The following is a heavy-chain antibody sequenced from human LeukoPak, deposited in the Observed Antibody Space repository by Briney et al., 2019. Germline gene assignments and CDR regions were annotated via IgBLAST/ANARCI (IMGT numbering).Heavy chain of an antibody. D-gene: IGHD3-9*01. J-gene: IGHJ4*02. V-gene: IGHV3-23*01. Sequence: GGTLRLSCAASGFTFSSYAMSWVRQVPGTGLEWVSALRDSADTTYYADSVKGRFTISRDNSKNTLYLQMNSLRAEDTAVYYCVKDHGWLLYSWGQGTLVTVSS. CDR3: VKDHGWLLYS. CDR1: GFTFSSYA. CDR2: LRDSADTT.